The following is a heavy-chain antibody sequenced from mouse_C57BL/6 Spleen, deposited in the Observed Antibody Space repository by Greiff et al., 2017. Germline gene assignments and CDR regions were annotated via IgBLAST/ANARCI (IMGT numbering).Heavy chain of an antibody. Sequence: QVQLQQSGAELVKPGASVKISCKASGYAFSSYWMNWVKQRPGKGLEWIGQIYPGDGDTNYNGKFKGKATLTADKSSSTAYMQRSSLTSEDSAVYCWARPRLSRGAMDYWGQGTSVTVSS. CDR3: ARPRLSRGAMDY. D-gene: IGHD1-1*01. V-gene: IGHV1-80*01. CDR1: GYAFSSYW. CDR2: IYPGDGDT. J-gene: IGHJ4*01.